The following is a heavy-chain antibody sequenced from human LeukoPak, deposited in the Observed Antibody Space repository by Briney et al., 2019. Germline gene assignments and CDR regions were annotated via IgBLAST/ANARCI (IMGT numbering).Heavy chain of an antibody. CDR1: GFTFSSYA. Sequence: PGGSLRLSCAASGFTFSSYAMIWLRQAPGKGLEWVTYITRTSIYIYYEDSVKGRFTISRDNAKHSLYLHMHSLRSEDTSVYYCARALYDGSGYYSHFDYWGQGTLVAVSS. J-gene: IGHJ4*02. CDR2: ITRTSIYI. D-gene: IGHD3-22*01. CDR3: ARALYDGSGYYSHFDY. V-gene: IGHV3-21*01.